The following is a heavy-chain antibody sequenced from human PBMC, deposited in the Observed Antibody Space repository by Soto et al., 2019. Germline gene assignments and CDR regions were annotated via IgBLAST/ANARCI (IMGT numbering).Heavy chain of an antibody. Sequence: ASETLSLTCAVYGGVFSGYYWSWIRQPPGKGLEWIGEINHSGSTNYNPSLKSRVTISVDTSKNQFSLKLSSVTAADTAVYYCARIRHYDYVWGSYRYRHFDHWGQGTLVTVSS. CDR2: INHSGST. D-gene: IGHD3-16*02. CDR3: ARIRHYDYVWGSYRYRHFDH. J-gene: IGHJ4*02. V-gene: IGHV4-34*01. CDR1: GGVFSGYY.